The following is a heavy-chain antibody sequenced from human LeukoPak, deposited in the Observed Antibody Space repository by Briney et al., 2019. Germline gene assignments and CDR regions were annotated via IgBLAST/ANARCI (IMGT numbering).Heavy chain of an antibody. CDR3: ARDLLYDSSGYYPFDY. D-gene: IGHD3-22*01. V-gene: IGHV3-21*01. CDR1: GFTFSSYS. Sequence: PGGSLRLSCAASGFTFSSYSVNWVRQAPGKGLEWVSSISSSSSYIYYADSVKGRFTISRDNAKNSLYLQMNSLRAEDTAVYYCARDLLYDSSGYYPFDYWGQGTLVTVSS. CDR2: ISSSSSYI. J-gene: IGHJ4*02.